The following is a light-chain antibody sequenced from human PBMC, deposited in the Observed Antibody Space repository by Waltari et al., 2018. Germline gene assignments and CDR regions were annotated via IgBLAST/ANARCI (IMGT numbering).Light chain of an antibody. J-gene: IGLJ3*02. CDR2: DVS. CDR3: SSYITTNTLEL. CDR1: SSDSGTYNY. Sequence: QSALTQPASVSGSPGQSLTISCTGTSSDSGTYNYVSWYQQHPSKAPKLLIYDVSYRPSGVSYRFSGSKSGNTASLTISGLQAEDEADYYCSSYITTNTLELFGGGTSLTVL. V-gene: IGLV2-14*03.